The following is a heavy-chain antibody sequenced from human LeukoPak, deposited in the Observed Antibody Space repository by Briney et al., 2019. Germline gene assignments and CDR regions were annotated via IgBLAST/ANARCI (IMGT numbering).Heavy chain of an antibody. CDR2: IKSDGSYT. CDR1: GFNFSTYW. V-gene: IGHV3-74*01. D-gene: IGHD3-10*01. CDR3: AKSGAFYWFGDSSPPHDS. Sequence: GGSLRLSCAASGFNFSTYWMHWVRQAPGKGLVWVSRIKSDGSYTSDADSVKGRFTISRDNTKNTLYLQMSSLRAEDTGIYHCAKSGAFYWFGDSSPPHDSWGQGTLVTVSS. J-gene: IGHJ4*02.